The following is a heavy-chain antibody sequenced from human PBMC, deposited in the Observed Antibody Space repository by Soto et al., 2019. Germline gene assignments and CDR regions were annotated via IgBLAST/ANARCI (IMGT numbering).Heavy chain of an antibody. J-gene: IGHJ5*02. CDR3: ARGTGGWFDP. Sequence: SETLSLTCAVYGGSFSGYYWSWIRQPPGKGLEWIGEINHSGSTNYNPSLKSRVTISIDTSKNQFSLKLSSVTAADTAVYYCARGTGGWFDPWGQGTLVT. CDR1: GGSFSGYY. D-gene: IGHD3-10*01. CDR2: INHSGST. V-gene: IGHV4-34*01.